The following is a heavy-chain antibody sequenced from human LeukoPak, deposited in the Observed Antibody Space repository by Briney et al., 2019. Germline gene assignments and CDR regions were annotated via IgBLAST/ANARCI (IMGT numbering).Heavy chain of an antibody. V-gene: IGHV3-30-3*01. CDR2: ISYDGSNK. CDR3: ARGFVVVTTGYFDY. CDR1: GFTFSSYA. Sequence: GRSLRLSCAASGFTFSSYAMHWVRQAPGKGLEWVAVISYDGSNKYYADSVKGRFTISRDNSKNTLYLQMNSLRAEDTAVYYCARGFVVVTTGYFDYWGQGTLVTVSS. J-gene: IGHJ4*02. D-gene: IGHD2-21*02.